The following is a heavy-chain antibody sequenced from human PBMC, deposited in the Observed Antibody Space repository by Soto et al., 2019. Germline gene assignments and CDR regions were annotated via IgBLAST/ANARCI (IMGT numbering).Heavy chain of an antibody. Sequence: QVQLVQSGATVKSPGASVKVSCKASGYTFINKDITWVRQAAGQGLEWMGWMDIKNDYAVYAQTFKGRVTITRESSIDIAYMELSGLRPEDTAVYYCARLDFCTRYDQSASWFDPCSQGTLVTVSA. J-gene: IGHJ5*02. CDR1: GYTFINKD. CDR2: MDIKNDYA. D-gene: IGHD3-16*01. CDR3: ARLDFCTRYDQSASWFDP. V-gene: IGHV1-8*01.